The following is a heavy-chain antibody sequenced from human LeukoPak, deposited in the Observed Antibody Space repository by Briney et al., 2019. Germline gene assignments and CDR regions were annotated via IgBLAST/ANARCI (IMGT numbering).Heavy chain of an antibody. J-gene: IGHJ5*02. V-gene: IGHV4-38-2*02. CDR3: ARGALMVYAQPNWFDP. CDR1: GYSISSGYY. Sequence: PSETLSLTCTVSGYSISSGYYWGWIRQPPGKGLEWIGSIYNSGSTYYNPSLKSRVTISVDTSKNQFSLKLSSVTAADTAVYYCARGALMVYAQPNWFDPWGQGTLVTVSS. CDR2: IYNSGST. D-gene: IGHD2-8*01.